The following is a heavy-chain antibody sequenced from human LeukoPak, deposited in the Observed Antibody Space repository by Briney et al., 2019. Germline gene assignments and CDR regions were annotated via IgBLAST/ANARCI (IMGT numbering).Heavy chain of an antibody. D-gene: IGHD4-23*01. Sequence: GGSLRLSCAASGFTFSSYEMNWVRQAPGKGLEWVSYISSSSSTIYYADSVKGRFTISRDNAKNSLYMQMESLRDEDTAIYYCARDTLEYSNSPDALDIWGQGTMVTVSS. V-gene: IGHV3-48*03. CDR1: GFTFSSYE. CDR3: ARDTLEYSNSPDALDI. J-gene: IGHJ3*02. CDR2: ISSSSSTI.